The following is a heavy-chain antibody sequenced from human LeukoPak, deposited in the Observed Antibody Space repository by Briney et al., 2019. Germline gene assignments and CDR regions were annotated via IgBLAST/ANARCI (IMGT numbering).Heavy chain of an antibody. CDR1: GGPFSDYY. V-gene: IGHV4-34*01. D-gene: IGHD5-24*01. J-gene: IGHJ4*01. Sequence: PSETLSLTCAVYGGPFSDYYWSWIRQPPGKGLEWIGKINHSGSTDYSPSLKSRVTISIDTSKNQFSQKLNSMTAADTAVYYCARGEGARDGYNYAGPFYFDYWGHGTLVTVSS. CDR3: ARGEGARDGYNYAGPFYFDY. CDR2: INHSGST.